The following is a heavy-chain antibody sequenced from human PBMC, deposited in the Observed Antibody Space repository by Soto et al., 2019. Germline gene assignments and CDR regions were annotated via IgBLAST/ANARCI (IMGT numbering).Heavy chain of an antibody. D-gene: IGHD4-4*01. J-gene: IGHJ3*02. CDR1: GFTFSSYS. CDR3: ARDTVITSSDAFDI. Sequence: GGSLRLSCAAPGFTFSSYSMNWVRQAPGKGLEWVSYISSSSSTIYYADSVKGRFTISRDNAKNSLYLQMNSLRDEDTAVYYCARDTVITSSDAFDIWGQGTMVTVSS. CDR2: ISSSSSTI. V-gene: IGHV3-48*02.